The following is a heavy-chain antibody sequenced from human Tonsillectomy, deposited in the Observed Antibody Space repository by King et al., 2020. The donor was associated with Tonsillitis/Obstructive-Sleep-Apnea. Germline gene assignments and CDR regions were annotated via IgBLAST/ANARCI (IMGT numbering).Heavy chain of an antibody. CDR2: ISSSSSYI. CDR3: ASSYMLQGVLRPLDY. J-gene: IGHJ4*02. CDR1: GFTFSSYS. D-gene: IGHD3-10*01. V-gene: IGHV3-21*01. Sequence: VQLVESGGGLVKPGGSLRLSCAASGFTFSSYSMNWVRQAPGKGLEWVSSISSSSSYIYYADSVKGRFTISRDNAKNSLYLQMNSLRAEDTAVYYYASSYMLQGVLRPLDYGRQGTLLTVSS.